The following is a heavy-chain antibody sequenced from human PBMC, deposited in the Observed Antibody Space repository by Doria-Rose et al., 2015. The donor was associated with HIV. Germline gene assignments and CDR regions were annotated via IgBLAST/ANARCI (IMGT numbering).Heavy chain of an antibody. J-gene: IGHJ4*02. D-gene: IGHD6-13*01. V-gene: IGHV2-26*01. CDR1: GVSLSSPGMG. CDR3: ARIKSSRWYHKYYFDF. CDR2: IFSDDER. Sequence: SGPVLAKPTETLTLTCTVSGVSLSSPGMGVSWIRQPPGKALEWLANIFSDDERSYTTSLKSRLTISRGTSKSQVVLTMTDMDPVDTATYYCARIKSSRWYHKYYFDFWGQGTLVIVSA.